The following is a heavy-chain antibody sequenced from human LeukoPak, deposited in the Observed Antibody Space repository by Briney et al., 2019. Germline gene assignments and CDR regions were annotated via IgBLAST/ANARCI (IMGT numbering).Heavy chain of an antibody. Sequence: SETLSLTCTVSDGSISSSSYFWGWIRQPPGKGLEWIGTIYYTGSTYYTPSLKTRVTISIDTSNNQFSLILSSVTAAETAVYYCARQTRRVGGNSALGWLDPWGQGTLVTVSS. CDR2: IYYTGST. D-gene: IGHD2/OR15-2a*01. CDR1: DGSISSSSYF. CDR3: ARQTRRVGGNSALGWLDP. V-gene: IGHV4-39*01. J-gene: IGHJ5*02.